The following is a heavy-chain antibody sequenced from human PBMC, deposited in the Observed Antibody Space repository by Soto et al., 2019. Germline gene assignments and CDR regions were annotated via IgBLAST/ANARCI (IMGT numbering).Heavy chain of an antibody. CDR3: ARPRGTTPAVWYFDL. CDR1: GDSISSHY. Sequence: QVQLQESGPGLVKPSETLSLTCTVSGDSISSHYWSWIRQPPGKGLEWMGYVYHNGKTDSKPSLKSRVTRSMDTSKNQISLSLTSVTAADTAVYFCARPRGTTPAVWYFDLWGRGTLVTVSS. D-gene: IGHD1-7*01. CDR2: VYHNGKT. J-gene: IGHJ2*01. V-gene: IGHV4-59*08.